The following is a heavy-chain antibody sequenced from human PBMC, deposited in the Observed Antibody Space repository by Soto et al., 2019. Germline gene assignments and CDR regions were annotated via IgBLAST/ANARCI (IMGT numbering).Heavy chain of an antibody. CDR3: AKVGPLIFRNYYGLDV. V-gene: IGHV3-23*01. D-gene: IGHD2-21*02. CDR1: GFTFSSYA. J-gene: IGHJ6*02. CDR2: ISGSGFST. Sequence: EVQLLESGGGLVQPGGSLRLSCAASGFTFSSYAMSWVRQAPGKGLEWVSAISGSGFSTYYIDSVKGRFTISRDNSKNTLYLHMNSLRAEDTAVYYCAKVGPLIFRNYYGLDVWGQGTTVTVSS.